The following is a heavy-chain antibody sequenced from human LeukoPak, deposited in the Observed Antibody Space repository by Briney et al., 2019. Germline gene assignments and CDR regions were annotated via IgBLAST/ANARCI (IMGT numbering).Heavy chain of an antibody. CDR3: ARDRGVVGNYDY. CDR1: GFTFSTYW. J-gene: IGHJ4*02. Sequence: GGSLRLSCAASGFTFSTYWMGWVRQAPGKGLEWVANIKEDGSERYHVDSVKGRFTISRDNAKNSLYLQMNSLRADDTAVYYCARDRGVVGNYDYWGQGTLVTVSS. D-gene: IGHD1-26*01. V-gene: IGHV3-7*05. CDR2: IKEDGSER.